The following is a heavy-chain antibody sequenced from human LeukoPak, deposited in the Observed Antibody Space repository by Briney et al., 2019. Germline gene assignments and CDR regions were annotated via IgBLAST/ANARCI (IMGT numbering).Heavy chain of an antibody. Sequence: PGGSLRLSCAASGFTFSNAWMSWVRQAPGKGLEWVGRIKSKTDGGTTDYAAPVKGRFTISRDDSKNTLNLQMNSLKTEDTAVYYCTTVGKSLLGLYYDFWSGYPYWGQGTLVTVSS. CDR2: IKSKTDGGTT. J-gene: IGHJ4*02. CDR1: GFTFSNAW. CDR3: TTVGKSLLGLYYDFWSGYPY. D-gene: IGHD3-3*01. V-gene: IGHV3-15*01.